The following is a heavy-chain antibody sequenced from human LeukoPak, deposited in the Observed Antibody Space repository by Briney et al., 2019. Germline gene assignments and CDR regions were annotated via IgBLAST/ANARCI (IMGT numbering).Heavy chain of an antibody. J-gene: IGHJ5*02. D-gene: IGHD2-15*01. V-gene: IGHV1-18*01. Sequence: GASVTVSCKASGYTFTNYGISWVRQAPGQGLEWMGRISAYNGNTKYAQKVLGRVTMSTDTSTTTAYMALRSLRSDDTAVYYCARGGLVVVVAATPSTTPGLLHWLDPWGQGTLVSVSS. CDR1: GYTFTNYG. CDR2: ISAYNGNT. CDR3: ARGGLVVVVAATPSTTPGLLHWLDP.